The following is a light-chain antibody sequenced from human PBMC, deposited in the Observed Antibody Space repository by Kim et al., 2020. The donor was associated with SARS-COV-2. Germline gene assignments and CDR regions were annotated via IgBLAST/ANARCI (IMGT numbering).Light chain of an antibody. CDR1: QSISSY. CDR2: AAS. Sequence: SASVGDRVTITCRASQSISSYLNWYQQKPGTAPKLLIYAASSLQSGVPSRFSGSGSGTDFTLTISSLQPEDFATYYCQQSYSTLYSFGQGTKLEI. CDR3: QQSYSTLYS. J-gene: IGKJ2*03. V-gene: IGKV1-39*01.